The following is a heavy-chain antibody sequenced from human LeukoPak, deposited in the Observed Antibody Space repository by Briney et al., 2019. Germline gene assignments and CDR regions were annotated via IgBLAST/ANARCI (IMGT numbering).Heavy chain of an antibody. J-gene: IGHJ4*02. CDR1: GFTFDQYA. CDR2: IRWNSGSI. V-gene: IGHV3-9*03. D-gene: IGHD3-22*01. Sequence: PGRSLRLSCAASGFTFDQYAMHWVRQAPGKGPEWVSGIRWNSGSIGYADSVKGRFTMSRDNAKNSLYLQMNSLRAEDMALYYCAKGGYHYDTSGYYAFDIWGQGTLVTVSS. CDR3: AKGGYHYDTSGYYAFDI.